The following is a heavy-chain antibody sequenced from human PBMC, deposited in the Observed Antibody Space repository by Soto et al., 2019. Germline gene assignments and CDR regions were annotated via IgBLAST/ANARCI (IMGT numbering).Heavy chain of an antibody. V-gene: IGHV4-30-2*01. CDR3: ARAGDSSGPVALGY. CDR2: IYHSGGT. CDR1: GGSISSGGSS. Sequence: SETLSLTCTVSGGSISSGGSSWSWIRQPPGKGLEWIGYIYHSGGTYYNPSLKSRVTISVDRSKNQFSLKLSSVTVADTAVYYCARAGDSSGPVALGYWGQGTLVTVSS. J-gene: IGHJ4*02. D-gene: IGHD6-19*01.